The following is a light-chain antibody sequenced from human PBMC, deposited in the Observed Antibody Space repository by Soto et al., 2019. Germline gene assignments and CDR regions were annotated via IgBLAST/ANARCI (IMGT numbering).Light chain of an antibody. CDR2: EVS. J-gene: IGLJ1*01. V-gene: IGLV2-8*01. CDR1: NSDIGASNS. CDR3: SSYAGSNNYV. Sequence: QSALTQPPSASGSPGQSVTISCAGSNSDIGASNSVSWYQQHPGKAPKLLIYEVSKRPSGVPDRFSGSKSGNTASLTVSGLQAEDEADYFCSSYAGSNNYVFGTGTKLTVL.